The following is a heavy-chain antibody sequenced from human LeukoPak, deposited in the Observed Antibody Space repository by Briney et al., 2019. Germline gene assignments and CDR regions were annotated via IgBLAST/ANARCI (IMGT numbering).Heavy chain of an antibody. J-gene: IGHJ3*02. V-gene: IGHV4-61*02. CDR2: IYTSGNT. CDR3: ARDPLYWGGGAFDI. Sequence: SQTLSLTCTVSGGSISSGGYYWSWIRQPAGKGLEWIGRIYTSGNTNYNPSLKSRVTMSVDTSKNQFPLTLTSVTAADTAVYYCARDPLYWGGGAFDIWGQGTMVTVSS. CDR1: GGSISSGGYY. D-gene: IGHD7-27*01.